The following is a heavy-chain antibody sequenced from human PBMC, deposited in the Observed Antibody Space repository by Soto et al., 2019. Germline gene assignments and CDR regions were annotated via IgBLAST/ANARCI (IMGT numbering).Heavy chain of an antibody. D-gene: IGHD3-16*02. Sequence: QVQLQESGPGLVKPSQTLSLTCTVSGGSISSGGYYWSWIRQHPGKGLEWIGYIYYSGSTYYNPSLKSRVTISVDTSKNQFSLKLSSVTAADTAVYYCARWTLGRYRDRYYFDYWGQGTLVTVSS. J-gene: IGHJ4*02. CDR1: GGSISSGGYY. CDR2: IYYSGST. CDR3: ARWTLGRYRDRYYFDY. V-gene: IGHV4-31*03.